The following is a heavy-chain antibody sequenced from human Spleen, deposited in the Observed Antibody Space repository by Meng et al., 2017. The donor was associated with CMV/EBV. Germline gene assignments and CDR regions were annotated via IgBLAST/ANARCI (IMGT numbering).Heavy chain of an antibody. CDR2: IRYDGSKT. CDR3: AKDRAGYCSRTTCYTSLGMDV. Sequence: GESLKISCAASGFTFSSYWMHWVRQAPGKGLEWVAFIRYDGSKTYYADSVKGRFTISRDNSKNTLYLQMSSLRPEDTAVYYCAKDRAGYCSRTTCYTSLGMDVWGQGTTVTVSS. J-gene: IGHJ6*02. CDR1: GFTFSSYW. D-gene: IGHD2-2*02. V-gene: IGHV3-30*02.